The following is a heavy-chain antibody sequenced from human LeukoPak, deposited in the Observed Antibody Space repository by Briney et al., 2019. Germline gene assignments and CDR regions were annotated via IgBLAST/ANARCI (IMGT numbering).Heavy chain of an antibody. CDR1: GGSISSYY. Sequence: SETLSLTCTVSGGSISSYYWSWIRQPPGKGLEWIGYIYYSGSTNYNPSLKSRVTISVDTSKNQFSLKLSSVTAEDTAVYYCARDATFLGVAGYNWFDPWGQGTLVTVSS. J-gene: IGHJ5*02. CDR2: IYYSGST. D-gene: IGHD6-19*01. CDR3: ARDATFLGVAGYNWFDP. V-gene: IGHV4-59*01.